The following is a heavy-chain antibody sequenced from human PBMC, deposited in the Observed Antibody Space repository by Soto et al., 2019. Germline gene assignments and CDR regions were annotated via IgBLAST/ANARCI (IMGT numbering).Heavy chain of an antibody. J-gene: IGHJ6*02. CDR3: ARVYCSSTSCSRHRHYYYGMDV. CDR2: IYYSGST. D-gene: IGHD2-2*01. CDR1: GGSISSGGYY. V-gene: IGHV4-31*03. Sequence: SETLSLTCTVSGGSISSGGYYWSWIRQHPGKGLEWIGYIYYSGSTYYNPSLKSRVTISVDTSKNQSSLKLSSVTAADTAVYYCARVYCSSTSCSRHRHYYYGMDVWGQGTTVTVSS.